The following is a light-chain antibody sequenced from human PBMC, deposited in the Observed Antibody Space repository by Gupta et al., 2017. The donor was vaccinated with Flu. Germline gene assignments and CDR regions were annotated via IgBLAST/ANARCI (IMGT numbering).Light chain of an antibody. V-gene: IGKV1-5*03. CDR2: KAS. CDR1: QSISSW. CDR3: QQYNSYPLT. Sequence: PTTLSASVGDRVTITCRASQSISSWLAWYQQKPGKAPKLLIYKASSLESGVPSRFSGSGSGTEFTLTISSLQPDDFATYYCQQYNSYPLTFGGGTKVEI. J-gene: IGKJ4*01.